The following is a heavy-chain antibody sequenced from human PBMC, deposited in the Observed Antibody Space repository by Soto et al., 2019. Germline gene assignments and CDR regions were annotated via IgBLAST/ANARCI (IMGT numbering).Heavy chain of an antibody. D-gene: IGHD3-10*01. V-gene: IGHV1-69*01. Sequence: QVQLVQSGAEVKKPGSSVKVSCKASGGTFSSYAISWVRQAPGQGLEWMGGIIPIFGTANYAQKFQGRVTITADESTSTAYMELSSLRSEDTAVYYCARVVDGSGRSYRNYYYYYGMDVWGQGTTVTVSS. J-gene: IGHJ6*02. CDR3: ARVVDGSGRSYRNYYYYYGMDV. CDR1: GGTFSSYA. CDR2: IIPIFGTA.